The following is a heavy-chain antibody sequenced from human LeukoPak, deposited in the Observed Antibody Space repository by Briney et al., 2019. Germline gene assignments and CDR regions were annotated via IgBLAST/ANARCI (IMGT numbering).Heavy chain of an antibody. J-gene: IGHJ2*01. D-gene: IGHD3-3*01. Sequence: SQTLSLTGTVSGGSISSGDYYWSWIRQPPGKGLEWVGYIYYSGSTYYNPSLKSRVTISVDTSKNQFSLKLSSVTAADTAVYYCARVPVLEWLLGSYWYFDLWGRGTLVTVSS. CDR2: IYYSGST. V-gene: IGHV4-30-4*08. CDR1: GGSISSGDYY. CDR3: ARVPVLEWLLGSYWYFDL.